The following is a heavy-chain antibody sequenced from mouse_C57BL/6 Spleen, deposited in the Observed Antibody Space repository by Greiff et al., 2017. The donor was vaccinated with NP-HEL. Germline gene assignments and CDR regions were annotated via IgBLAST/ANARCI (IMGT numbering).Heavy chain of an antibody. V-gene: IGHV1-54*01. Sequence: QVQLEESGAELVRPGTSVKVSCKASGYAFTNYLIEWVKQRPGQGLEWIGVINPGSGGTNYNEKFKGKATLTADKSSSTAYMQLSSLTSEDSAVYFCARRGGLYYYAMDYWGQGTSVTVSS. J-gene: IGHJ4*01. CDR2: INPGSGGT. CDR3: ARRGGLYYYAMDY. D-gene: IGHD6-1*01. CDR1: GYAFTNYL.